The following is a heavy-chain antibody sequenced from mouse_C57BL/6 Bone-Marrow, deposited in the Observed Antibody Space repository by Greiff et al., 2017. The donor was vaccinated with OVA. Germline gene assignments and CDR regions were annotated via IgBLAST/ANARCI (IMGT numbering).Heavy chain of an antibody. CDR1: GFSLTSYG. CDR2: IWRGGST. V-gene: IGHV2-5*01. Sequence: VQGVESGPGLVQPSQCLSITCTVSGFSLTSYGVHWVRQSPGKGLEWLGVIWRGGSTDYNAAFMSRLSITKDNSKSQVFFKMNSLQADDTAIYYGAKNYGSSPYYLDYWGQGTTLTVSS. CDR3: AKNYGSSPYYLDY. J-gene: IGHJ2*01. D-gene: IGHD1-1*01.